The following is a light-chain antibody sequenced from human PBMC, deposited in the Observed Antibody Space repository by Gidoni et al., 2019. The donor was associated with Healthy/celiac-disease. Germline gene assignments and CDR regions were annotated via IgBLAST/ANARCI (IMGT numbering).Light chain of an antibody. J-gene: IGLJ2*01. CDR3: QAWDSSTATVV. CDR2: QDS. V-gene: IGLV3-1*01. Sequence: SYELTQPPSVSVSPGQTASITCSVDKLGDKYACWYQQKPGQSPVLVIYQDSKRPSGIPERFSGSNSGNTATLTISGTQAMDEADYYCQAWDSSTATVVFGGGTKLTVL. CDR1: KLGDKY.